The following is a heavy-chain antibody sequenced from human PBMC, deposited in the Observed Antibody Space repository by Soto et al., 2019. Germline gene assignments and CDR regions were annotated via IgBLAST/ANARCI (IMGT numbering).Heavy chain of an antibody. V-gene: IGHV3-30*18. D-gene: IGHD3-10*01. Sequence: GGSLRLSCAASGFTFSSYGMHWVRQAPGKGLEWVAVISYDGSNKYYADSVKGRFTISRDNSKNTLYLQMNSLRAEDTAVYYCAKDLSATMVRGGSRQNSPNLYYYYYYMDVWGKGTTVTVSS. J-gene: IGHJ6*03. CDR1: GFTFSSYG. CDR2: ISYDGSNK. CDR3: AKDLSATMVRGGSRQNSPNLYYYYYYMDV.